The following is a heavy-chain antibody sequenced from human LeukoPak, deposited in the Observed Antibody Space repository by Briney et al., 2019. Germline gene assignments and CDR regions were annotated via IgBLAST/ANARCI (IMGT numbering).Heavy chain of an antibody. V-gene: IGHV1-69*05. CDR3: AREVLDKSLSY. D-gene: IGHD2-2*03. CDR2: IIPIFGTA. J-gene: IGHJ4*02. Sequence: PGGSLRLSCAASGFTFSSYAISWVRQAPGQGLEWMGGIIPIFGTANYAQKFQGRVTITTDESTSTAYMELSSLGSEDTAVYYCAREVLDKSLSYWGQGTLVTVSS. CDR1: GFTFSSYA.